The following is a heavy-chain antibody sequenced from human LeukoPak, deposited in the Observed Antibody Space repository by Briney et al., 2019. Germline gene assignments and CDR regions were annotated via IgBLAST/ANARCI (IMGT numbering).Heavy chain of an antibody. D-gene: IGHD3-22*01. J-gene: IGHJ4*02. V-gene: IGHV4-31*03. CDR3: SRGLDSRKLGY. Sequence: SSETLSLTCTVSGASFNSDDQYWNWIRQSPGKGLEWIGSIHPSGMLYNNPSLESRVTMSRDTSKNQFSLNQNSVTAADTAVYFCSRGLDSRKLGYWGQGILVTVSS. CDR2: IHPSGML. CDR1: GASFNSDDQY.